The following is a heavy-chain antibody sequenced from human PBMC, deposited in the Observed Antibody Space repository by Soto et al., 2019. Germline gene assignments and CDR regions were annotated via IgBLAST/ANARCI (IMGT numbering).Heavy chain of an antibody. Sequence: SETLSLTGAVSGGSISSGGYSWSWIRQPPGKGLEWIGYIYHSGSTYYNPSLKSRVTISVDRSKNQFSLKLSSVTAADTAVYYCARSTVVPAAGGMDVWGQGTTVTVSS. J-gene: IGHJ6*02. D-gene: IGHD2-2*01. CDR1: GGSISSGGYS. V-gene: IGHV4-30-2*01. CDR2: IYHSGST. CDR3: ARSTVVPAAGGMDV.